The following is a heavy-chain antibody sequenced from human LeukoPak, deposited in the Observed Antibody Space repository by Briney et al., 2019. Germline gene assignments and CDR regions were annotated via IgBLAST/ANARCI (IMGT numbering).Heavy chain of an antibody. CDR2: ISSSSSYI. CDR3: ARVGGCSSTSCLYYYYMDV. CDR1: GFTFSSYS. D-gene: IGHD2-2*01. V-gene: IGHV3-21*01. Sequence: GGSLRLSCAASGFTFSSYSMNWVRQAPGKGLEWVSSISSSSSYIYYADSVKGRFTISRDNAENSLYLQMNSLRAEDTAVYYCARVGGCSSTSCLYYYYMDVWGKGTTVTVPS. J-gene: IGHJ6*03.